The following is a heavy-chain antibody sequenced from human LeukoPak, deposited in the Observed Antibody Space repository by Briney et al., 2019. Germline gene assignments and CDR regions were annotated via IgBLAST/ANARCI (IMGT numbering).Heavy chain of an antibody. J-gene: IGHJ5*02. CDR1: GGSISSYY. D-gene: IGHD2-15*01. CDR2: INTSGST. Sequence: SETLSLTCTVSGGSISSYYWSWIRQPAGKGLEWIGRINTSGSTNYNPSLKSRVTMSVDTSKNQFSLKLSSVTAADTAVYYCARGFLRYCSGGSCYGGTTNWFDPWGQGTLVTVSS. V-gene: IGHV4-4*07. CDR3: ARGFLRYCSGGSCYGGTTNWFDP.